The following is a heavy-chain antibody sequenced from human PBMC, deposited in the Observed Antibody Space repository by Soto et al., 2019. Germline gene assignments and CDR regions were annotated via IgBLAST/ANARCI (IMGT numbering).Heavy chain of an antibody. J-gene: IGHJ4*02. CDR2: INHSGST. D-gene: IGHD1-26*01. CDR3: ARVGATFPRGFDY. Sequence: QVQLQQWGAGLLKPSETLSLTCAVYGGSFSGYYWSWIRQPPGKGLEWLGEINHSGSTNSNPSLKSRVTISVDTSKNQFSLKLSSVAAADTAVYYCARVGATFPRGFDYWGQGTLVTVSS. CDR1: GGSFSGYY. V-gene: IGHV4-34*01.